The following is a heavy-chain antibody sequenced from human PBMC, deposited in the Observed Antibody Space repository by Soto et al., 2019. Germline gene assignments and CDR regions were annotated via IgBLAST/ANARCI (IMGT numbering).Heavy chain of an antibody. CDR2: IYHSGST. V-gene: IGHV4-38-2*01. CDR1: GYSISSGYY. J-gene: IGHJ5*02. CDR3: ARHEFGYSLYNWFDP. Sequence: SETLSLTCAASGYSISSGYYWGWIRQPPGKGLEWIGSIYHSGSTYYNPSLKSRVTISVDTSKNQFSLKLSSVTAADTAVYYCARHEFGYSLYNWFDPWGQGTLVTVSS. D-gene: IGHD5-18*01.